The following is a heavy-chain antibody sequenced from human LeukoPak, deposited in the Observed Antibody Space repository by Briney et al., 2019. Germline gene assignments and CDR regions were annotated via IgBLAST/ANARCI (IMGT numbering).Heavy chain of an antibody. V-gene: IGHV4-34*01. D-gene: IGHD2-2*01. J-gene: IGHJ6*03. CDR3: ARVVGGVPAARPNYYMDV. CDR2: INHSRST. Sequence: PSETLSLTCVLYGGSSSGYYWSWIRQPPGKGLEWIGEINHSRSTNYNPSLKSRVTISVDTSKNQFSLKLSSVTAADTAVYYCARVVGGVPAARPNYYMDVWGKGTTVTISS. CDR1: GGSSSGYY.